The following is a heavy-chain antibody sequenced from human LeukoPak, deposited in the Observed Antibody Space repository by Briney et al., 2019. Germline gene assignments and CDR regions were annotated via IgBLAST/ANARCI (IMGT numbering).Heavy chain of an antibody. CDR1: GGTFSSYA. J-gene: IGHJ4*02. D-gene: IGHD3-22*01. CDR2: IIPIFGTA. Sequence: ASVKVSCKASGGTFSSYAISWVRQAPGQGLEWMGGIIPIFGTANYAQKFQGRVTITADESTSTAYMELSSLRSEDTAVYYCARANTSDSSGYYYGALVYWGQGTLVTVSS. V-gene: IGHV1-69*01. CDR3: ARANTSDSSGYYYGALVY.